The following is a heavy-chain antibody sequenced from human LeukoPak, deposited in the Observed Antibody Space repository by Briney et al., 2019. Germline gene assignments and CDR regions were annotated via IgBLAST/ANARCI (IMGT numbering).Heavy chain of an antibody. Sequence: SETLSLTCAVYGGSFSGYYWSWIRQPPGKGLEWIGEINHSGSTNYNPSLKSRVTMSVGTSKNQFSLKLRSVTAADTAVYYCAREYGSGSEFDPWGQGTLVTVSS. D-gene: IGHD3-10*01. J-gene: IGHJ5*02. CDR3: AREYGSGSEFDP. V-gene: IGHV4-34*01. CDR2: INHSGST. CDR1: GGSFSGYY.